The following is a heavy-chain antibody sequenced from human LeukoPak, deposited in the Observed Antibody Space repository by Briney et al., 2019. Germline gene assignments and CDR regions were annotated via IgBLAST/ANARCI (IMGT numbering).Heavy chain of an antibody. V-gene: IGHV4-39*01. CDR2: IYYSGST. D-gene: IGHD1-7*01. J-gene: IGHJ3*02. CDR1: GGSISSSSYY. Sequence: SETLSLTCTVSGGSISSSSYYWGWIRQPPGKGLEWIGSIYYSGSTYCNPSLKSRVTISVDTSKNQFSLKLSSVTAADTAVYYCARRRELYAFDTWAQGTMVTVSS. CDR3: ARRRELYAFDT.